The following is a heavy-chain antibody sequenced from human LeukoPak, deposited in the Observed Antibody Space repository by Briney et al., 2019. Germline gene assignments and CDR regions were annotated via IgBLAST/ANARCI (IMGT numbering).Heavy chain of an antibody. Sequence: GGSLRLSCAASGFTFSSYAMHWVRQAPGKGLEWVAVISYDGSNKYYADSVKGRFTISRDNSKNTLHLQMNSLRAEDTAVYYCARAYTAMVQNWFDPWGQGTLVTVSS. CDR3: ARAYTAMVQNWFDP. J-gene: IGHJ5*02. CDR2: ISYDGSNK. CDR1: GFTFSSYA. V-gene: IGHV3-30*04. D-gene: IGHD5-18*01.